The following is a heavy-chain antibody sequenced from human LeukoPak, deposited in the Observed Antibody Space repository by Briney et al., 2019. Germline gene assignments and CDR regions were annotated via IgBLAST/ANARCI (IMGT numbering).Heavy chain of an antibody. V-gene: IGHV1-69*13. CDR3: ARGFRYCSSTSCYYYYMDV. Sequence: SVKVSCKASGGTFGSYAISWVRQAPGQGLEWMGGIIPIFGTANYAQKFQGRVTITADESTSTAYMELSSLRSEDTAVYYCARGFRYCSSTSCYYYYMDVWGKGTTVTVSS. D-gene: IGHD2-2*01. J-gene: IGHJ6*03. CDR1: GGTFGSYA. CDR2: IIPIFGTA.